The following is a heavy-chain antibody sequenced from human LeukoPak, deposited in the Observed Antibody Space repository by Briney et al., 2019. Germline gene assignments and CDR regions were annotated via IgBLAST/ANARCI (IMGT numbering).Heavy chain of an antibody. CDR3: ARPRYSSGWAHAFDY. D-gene: IGHD6-19*01. J-gene: IGHJ4*02. Sequence: SETLSLTCTVSGGSISSYYWSWIRQPPGKGLEWIGYIHYSGSTNYNPSLKRRVTISVDTSKNQFSLKLSSVTAADTAVYYCARPRYSSGWAHAFDYWGQGTLVTVSS. CDR2: IHYSGST. CDR1: GGSISSYY. V-gene: IGHV4-59*08.